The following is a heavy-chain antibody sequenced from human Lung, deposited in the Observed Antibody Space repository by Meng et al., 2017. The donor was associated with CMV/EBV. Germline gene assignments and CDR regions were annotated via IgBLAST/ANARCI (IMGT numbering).Heavy chain of an antibody. J-gene: IGHJ6*02. CDR2: INPNTGDT. Sequence: SVXVSCXXSGYTFTGYNIHWVRQAPGQGLEWMGWINPNTGDTNYAQKFQGRVTLTGDTSISTAYMELSRLKSDDTAVFFCARLFHTSLGTNYYYGMDVWGQGTTVXVSS. CDR1: GYTFTGYN. D-gene: IGHD3/OR15-3a*01. CDR3: ARLFHTSLGTNYYYGMDV. V-gene: IGHV1-2*02.